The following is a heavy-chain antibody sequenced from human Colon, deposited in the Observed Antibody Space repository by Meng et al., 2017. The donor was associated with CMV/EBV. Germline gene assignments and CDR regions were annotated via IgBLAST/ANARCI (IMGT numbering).Heavy chain of an antibody. CDR2: IFWNSDA. CDR3: IKETSPGGADV. J-gene: IGHJ6*02. Sequence: SLKISCTASGFPFRDYAMHWVRQAPGKGLEWVSGIFWNSDAGYADSVKGRFTVARDNTKNSMYLQRNSLRGEDTALYYCIKETSPGGADVWGQGTTVTVSS. D-gene: IGHD4-17*01. V-gene: IGHV3-9*01. CDR1: GFPFRDYA.